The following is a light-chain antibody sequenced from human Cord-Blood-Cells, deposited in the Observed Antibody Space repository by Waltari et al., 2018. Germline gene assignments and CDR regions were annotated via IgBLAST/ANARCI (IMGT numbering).Light chain of an antibody. CDR3: NSRDSSGNHHVV. J-gene: IGLJ2*01. Sequence: SSELTQDPAVSVALGQTVRITCQGDSLRSYYASWYQQKPGQAPVLVIYGKNNRPSGIPDRFSGSSSGNTAALTITGAQAEDEGDYYCNSRDSSGNHHVVFGGGTKLTVL. V-gene: IGLV3-19*01. CDR2: GKN. CDR1: SLRSYY.